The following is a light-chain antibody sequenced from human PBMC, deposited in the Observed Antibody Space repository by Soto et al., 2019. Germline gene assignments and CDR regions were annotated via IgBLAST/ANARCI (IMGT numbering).Light chain of an antibody. J-gene: IGLJ1*01. CDR2: EVS. CDR3: SSYTSSSTYV. V-gene: IGLV2-14*01. CDR1: SSDVGGYIY. Sequence: QSALTQPASVSGSPGQSITISCTGTSSDVGGYIYVSWYQQHPGKAPKLMIYEVSNRPSGVSHRFSGSRSGNTASLTISGLQAEKEFYYYCSSYTSSSTYVFGTGTKLTVL.